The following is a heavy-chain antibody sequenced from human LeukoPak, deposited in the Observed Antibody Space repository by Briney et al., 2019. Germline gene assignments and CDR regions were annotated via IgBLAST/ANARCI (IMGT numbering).Heavy chain of an antibody. CDR2: VNRDGSET. J-gene: IGHJ6*02. CDR3: ARNNGMDV. CDR1: GFALSSHW. V-gene: IGHV3-7*03. Sequence: GGSQRLSCAASGFALSSHWMTWVRQVPGRGPEWVANVNRDGSETYYLDSVKGRFTISKDNAKNSLYLQMNSLRAEDTALYHCARNNGMDVWGQGTTVIVSS.